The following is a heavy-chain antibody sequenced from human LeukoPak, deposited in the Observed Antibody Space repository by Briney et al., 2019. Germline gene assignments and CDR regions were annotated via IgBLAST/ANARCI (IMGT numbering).Heavy chain of an antibody. Sequence: GGSLRLSCAASGFTFSNYAMTWVRQAPGKGLEWVSGISSNGVSTYYADSVKGRFTISRDNSKNTLYLQMNSLRADDTAVYYCAKGGHFSWFDPWGQGTLVTASS. V-gene: IGHV3-23*01. CDR1: GFTFSNYA. CDR2: ISSNGVST. CDR3: AKGGHFSWFDP. J-gene: IGHJ5*02. D-gene: IGHD1-26*01.